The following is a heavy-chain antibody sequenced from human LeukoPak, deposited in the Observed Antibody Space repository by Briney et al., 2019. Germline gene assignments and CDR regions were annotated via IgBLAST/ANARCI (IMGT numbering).Heavy chain of an antibody. J-gene: IGHJ3*02. CDR3: ARRVVTAIRDAFDI. CDR1: GFTFSSYS. Sequence: SGGSLRLSCAASGFTFSSYSMTWIRQAPGKGLEWVSYISSSGSTIYYADSVKGRFTISRDNAKNSLYLQMDSLRAEDTAVYYCARRVVTAIRDAFDIWGQGTMVTVSS. D-gene: IGHD2-21*02. CDR2: ISSSGSTI. V-gene: IGHV3-48*04.